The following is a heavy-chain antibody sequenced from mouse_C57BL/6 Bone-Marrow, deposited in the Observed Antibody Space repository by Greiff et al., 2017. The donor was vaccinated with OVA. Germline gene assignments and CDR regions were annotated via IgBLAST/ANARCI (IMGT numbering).Heavy chain of an antibody. D-gene: IGHD2-1*01. V-gene: IGHV1-26*01. Sequence: VQLQQSGPELVKPGASVKISCKASGYTFTDYYMNWVKQSHGQSLEWIGDINPNNGGTSYNQKFKGKATLTVDTSSSTAYMELRSLTSEDSAVYYCDSTACYGNSLDYWGQGTSVTVSS. CDR1: GYTFTDYY. CDR3: DSTACYGNSLDY. CDR2: INPNNGGT. J-gene: IGHJ4*01.